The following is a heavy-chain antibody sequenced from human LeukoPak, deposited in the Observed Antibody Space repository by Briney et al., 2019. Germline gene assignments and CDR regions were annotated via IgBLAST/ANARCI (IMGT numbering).Heavy chain of an antibody. CDR2: VDPNSGDT. J-gene: IGHJ4*02. D-gene: IGHD1-26*01. Sequence: ASVKVSCKASGYTFTDSYIHWVRQAPGQRLEWMGWVDPNSGDTSFAQKFQGRVTMSRDTSISTTYMDLSRLTSDDTAVYYCARAQGLVKMGETFYSDYWGQGTLVTVSS. CDR1: GYTFTDSY. CDR3: ARAQGLVKMGETFYSDY. V-gene: IGHV1-2*02.